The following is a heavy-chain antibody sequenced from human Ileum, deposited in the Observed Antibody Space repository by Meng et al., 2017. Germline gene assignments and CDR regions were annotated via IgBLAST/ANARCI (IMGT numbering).Heavy chain of an antibody. CDR3: TTAVYSSSSDPIDAFDI. Sequence: GGSLRLSCAASGFTFSNAWMSWVRQGPGKGLEWVGRIKSKTDGGTTDYAAPVKGRFTISRDDSKNTLYLQMNSLKTEDTAVYYCTTAVYSSSSDPIDAFDIWGQGTMVTVSS. J-gene: IGHJ3*02. D-gene: IGHD6-6*01. CDR1: GFTFSNAW. V-gene: IGHV3-15*01. CDR2: IKSKTDGGTT.